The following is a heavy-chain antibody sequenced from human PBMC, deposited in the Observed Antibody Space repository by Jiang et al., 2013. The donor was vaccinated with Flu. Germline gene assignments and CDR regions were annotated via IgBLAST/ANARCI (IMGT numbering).Heavy chain of an antibody. V-gene: IGHV3-33*01. CDR1: GFTFSSYG. D-gene: IGHD6-13*01. CDR2: IWYDGSNK. Sequence: VQLLESGGGVVQPGRSLRLSCAASGFTFSSYGMHWVRQAPGKGLEWVAVIWYDGSNKYYADSVKGRFTISRDNSKNTLYLQMNSLRAEDTAVYYCASTSLLSSESAAGILWDDAFDIWGQGTMVTVSS. J-gene: IGHJ3*02. CDR3: ASTSLLSSESAAGILWDDAFDI.